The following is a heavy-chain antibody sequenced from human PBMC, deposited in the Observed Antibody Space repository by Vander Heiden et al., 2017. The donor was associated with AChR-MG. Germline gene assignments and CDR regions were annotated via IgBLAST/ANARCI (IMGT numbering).Heavy chain of an antibody. Sequence: EVPLVESGGGLVQPGRSLRLSCVPSGFPLDDYAMRWGRQAPGKGLEWVAGISWNSGSIGYADSVKGRFTISRDNAKNSLYLQMNSLRAEDTALYYCAKGGHVTTVARAAFDIWGQGTMVTVSS. J-gene: IGHJ3*02. V-gene: IGHV3-9*01. CDR1: GFPLDDYA. CDR2: ISWNSGSI. CDR3: AKGGHVTTVARAAFDI. D-gene: IGHD4-4*01.